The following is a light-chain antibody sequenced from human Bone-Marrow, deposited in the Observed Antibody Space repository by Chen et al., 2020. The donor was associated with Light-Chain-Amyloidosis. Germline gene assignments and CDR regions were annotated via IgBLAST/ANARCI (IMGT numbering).Light chain of an antibody. CDR3: CAYTGSSTWV. J-gene: IGLJ3*02. CDR1: NSDVGNYNL. CDR2: GDF. Sequence: QSALTQPASVSGSPGQSITISSTASNSDVGNYNLVYWYQHHPGKAPKLIIDGDFKRPSGVSNRFSGSKSGNTASLTISGLQNEDEAHYHCCAYTGSSTWVFGGGTKLTVL. V-gene: IGLV2-23*01.